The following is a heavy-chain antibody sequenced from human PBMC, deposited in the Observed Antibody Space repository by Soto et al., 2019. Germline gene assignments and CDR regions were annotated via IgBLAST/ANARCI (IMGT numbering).Heavy chain of an antibody. CDR2: IYSDGST. J-gene: IGHJ4*02. Sequence: EVQLVESGGGLVQPGGSLRLSCAASGFTVNSNYMSWVRQAPGKGLEWVSVIYSDGSTYYADSVKGRFIISRDNSKNTLYFQMNSLRAEDTAVYYCATLTKYDILTGFYPCWGQGTRVTVSS. CDR3: ATLTKYDILTGFYPC. D-gene: IGHD3-9*01. CDR1: GFTVNSNY. V-gene: IGHV3-66*01.